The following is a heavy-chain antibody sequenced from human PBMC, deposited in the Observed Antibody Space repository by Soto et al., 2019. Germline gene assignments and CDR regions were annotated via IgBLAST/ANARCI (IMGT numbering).Heavy chain of an antibody. CDR3: ASSGIVGIPAGGPGGY. V-gene: IGHV3-23*01. D-gene: IGHD6-13*01. J-gene: IGHJ4*02. CDR1: GFIFSRFA. CDR2: ISGSGGGT. Sequence: EGQLLESGGGLGQPGGSLRLSCAASGFIFSRFAMSWVRQPPGKGLEWVSSISGSGGGTYYADSVKGRFTISRDNSKNRLDLELHSLRADDTDVYWCASSGIVGIPAGGPGGYWGQGTLVSVSS.